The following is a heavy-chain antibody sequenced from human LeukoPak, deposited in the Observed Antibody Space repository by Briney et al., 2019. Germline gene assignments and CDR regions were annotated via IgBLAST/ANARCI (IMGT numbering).Heavy chain of an antibody. CDR1: GGTFSSYT. Sequence: SVKVSCKASGGTFSSYTISWVRQAPGQGLEWMGRIIPILGIANYAQKFQGRVTITADKSTSTAYMELSSLRSEDTAVYYCAGAAYDWNDYYYYGMDVWGQGTTVTVSS. CDR2: IIPILGIA. D-gene: IGHD1-20*01. CDR3: AGAAYDWNDYYYYGMDV. J-gene: IGHJ6*02. V-gene: IGHV1-69*02.